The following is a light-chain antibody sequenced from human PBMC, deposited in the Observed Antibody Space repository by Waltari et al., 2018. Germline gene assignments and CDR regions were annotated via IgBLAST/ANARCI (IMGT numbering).Light chain of an antibody. CDR2: GAS. Sequence: EIVMTQSPATLSVSPGERATLSCRASQSVSSNLAWYQQKPGQAPRPLIYGASTRATGIPARFSGSGSGTELTLTISSLQSEDFAVYYCQQYNNWPPVTFGQGTKVEIK. CDR1: QSVSSN. V-gene: IGKV3-15*01. J-gene: IGKJ1*01. CDR3: QQYNNWPPVT.